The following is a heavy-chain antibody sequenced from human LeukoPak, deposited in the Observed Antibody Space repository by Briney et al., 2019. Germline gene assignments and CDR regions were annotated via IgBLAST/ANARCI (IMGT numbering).Heavy chain of an antibody. Sequence: PGGSLRLSCAASGFTFSNYWMSWVRQASGKGLEWVANIKQDGSEKYYVDSVRGRFTISRDNAKNSLYLQMNSLRAEDTAVYFCVRDPFDYWGRGTLVTVSS. CDR3: VRDPFDY. CDR2: IKQDGSEK. J-gene: IGHJ4*02. CDR1: GFTFSNYW. V-gene: IGHV3-7*01.